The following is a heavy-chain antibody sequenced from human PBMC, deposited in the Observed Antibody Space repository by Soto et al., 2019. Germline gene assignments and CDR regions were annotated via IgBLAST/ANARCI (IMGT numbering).Heavy chain of an antibody. Sequence: PSETLALTCTVSGGSISSYYWSWIRQPPGKGLEWIGYIYYSGSTNYNPSLKSRVTISVDTSKNQFSLKLSSVTAADTAVYYCARGIVVVAATRHYYYGMDVWGQGTTVTVSS. CDR2: IYYSGST. CDR1: GGSISSYY. D-gene: IGHD2-15*01. V-gene: IGHV4-59*01. CDR3: ARGIVVVAATRHYYYGMDV. J-gene: IGHJ6*02.